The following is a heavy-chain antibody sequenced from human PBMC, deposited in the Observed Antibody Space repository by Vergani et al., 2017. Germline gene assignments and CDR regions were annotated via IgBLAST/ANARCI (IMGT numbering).Heavy chain of an antibody. CDR2: IYYSGST. CDR1: GDSISSGVYY. J-gene: IGHJ4*02. D-gene: IGHD4-23*01. V-gene: IGHV4-61*08. CDR3: SYGGNAFDY. Sequence: QVQLQESGPGLVKPSQTLSLTCSVSGDSISSGVYYWNWIRQHPGKGLEWIGYIYYSGSTNYNPSLKSRVTISVDTSKNQFSLKLSSVTAADTAVYYCSYGGNAFDYWGQGTLVTVSS.